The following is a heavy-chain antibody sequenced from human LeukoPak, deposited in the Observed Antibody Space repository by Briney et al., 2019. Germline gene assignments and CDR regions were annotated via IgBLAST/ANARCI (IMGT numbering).Heavy chain of an antibody. V-gene: IGHV4-38-2*01. CDR2: IYHSGST. J-gene: IGHJ4*02. D-gene: IGHD6-19*01. CDR3: ARGQWLVRVYFDY. Sequence: SETLSLTCAVSGYSISSGYYWGWIRQPPGKGLEGIGRIYHSGSTYYNPSLKSRVTISVDTSKNQFSLKLSSVTAADTAVYYCARGQWLVRVYFDYWGQGTLVTVSS. CDR1: GYSISSGYY.